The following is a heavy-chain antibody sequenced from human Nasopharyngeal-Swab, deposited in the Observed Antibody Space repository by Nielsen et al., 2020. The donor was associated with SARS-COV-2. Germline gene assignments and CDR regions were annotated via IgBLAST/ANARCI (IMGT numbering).Heavy chain of an antibody. CDR3: AREPTYYYDSSGTPYYYYMDV. V-gene: IGHV1-18*04. J-gene: IGHJ6*03. CDR1: GYTFTSYG. D-gene: IGHD3-22*01. CDR2: ISAYNGNT. Sequence: ASVKVSCKASGYTFTSYGISWVRQAPGQGLEWMGWISAYNGNTNYAQKLQGRVTMTTDTSTSTAYMELRSLRSDDTAVYYCAREPTYYYDSSGTPYYYYMDVWGKGTTVTVSS.